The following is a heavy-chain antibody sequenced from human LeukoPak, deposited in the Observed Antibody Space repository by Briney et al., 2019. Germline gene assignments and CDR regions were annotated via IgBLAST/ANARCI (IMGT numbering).Heavy chain of an antibody. CDR2: INHSGTT. V-gene: IGHV4-34*01. CDR1: GGSFSGYF. Sequence: SETLSLTCAVSGGSFSGYFWSWVRQPPGKGLEWIGEINHSGTTNYNPSLKTRVTISIDTSKNQFSLKLSSVTAADTAVYYCARMVYSSGWSFDYWGQGTLVTVSS. D-gene: IGHD6-19*01. CDR3: ARMVYSSGWSFDY. J-gene: IGHJ4*02.